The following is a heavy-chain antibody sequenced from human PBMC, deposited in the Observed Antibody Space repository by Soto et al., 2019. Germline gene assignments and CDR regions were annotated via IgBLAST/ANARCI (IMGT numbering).Heavy chain of an antibody. CDR3: AKENKRDYCDSTALDS. Sequence: GGSLRLSCAASGFTFSSYGMHWVRQAPGKGLEWVAVISYDGSNKYYADSVKGRFTISRDNSKNTLYLQMNSLRAEDTAVYYCAKENKRDYCDSTALDSWGKETLSTVAS. J-gene: IGHJ4*02. V-gene: IGHV3-30*18. CDR2: ISYDGSNK. CDR1: GFTFSSYG. D-gene: IGHD4-17*01.